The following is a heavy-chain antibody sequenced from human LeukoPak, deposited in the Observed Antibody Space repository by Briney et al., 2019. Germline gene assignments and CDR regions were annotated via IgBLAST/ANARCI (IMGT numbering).Heavy chain of an antibody. V-gene: IGHV4-59*01. CDR3: ASLLRYLDWRDAFDI. D-gene: IGHD3-9*01. CDR2: IYYSGST. CDR1: GGSISSYY. J-gene: IGHJ3*02. Sequence: SETLSLTCTVSGGSISSYYWSWIRQPPGKGLEWIGYIYYSGSTNYNPSLKSRVTISVDTSKNQFSLKLSSVTAADTAVYYCASLLRYLDWRDAFDIWDQGTMVTVSS.